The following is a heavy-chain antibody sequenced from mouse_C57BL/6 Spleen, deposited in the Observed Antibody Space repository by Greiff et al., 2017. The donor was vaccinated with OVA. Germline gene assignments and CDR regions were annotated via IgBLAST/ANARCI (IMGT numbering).Heavy chain of an antibody. CDR3: ARATVVAPHFDY. J-gene: IGHJ2*01. Sequence: QVQLQQSGAELVRPGTSVKVSCKASGYAFTNYLIEWVKQRPGQGLEWIGVINPGSGGTNYNEKFKGKATLTADKSSSTAYMQLSSLTSEDSAVYVCARATVVAPHFDYWGQGTTLTVSS. V-gene: IGHV1-54*01. D-gene: IGHD1-1*01. CDR2: INPGSGGT. CDR1: GYAFTNYL.